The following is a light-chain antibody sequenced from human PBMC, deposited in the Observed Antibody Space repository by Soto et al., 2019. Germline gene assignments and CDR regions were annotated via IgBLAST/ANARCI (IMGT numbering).Light chain of an antibody. J-gene: IGLJ1*01. Sequence: QSVLTQPPSASGSPGQSVTISCTGTSSVVGGYNYVSWHQQHPGKAPKLMIYEVSKRPSGVPDRFSGSKSGNTASLTVSGLQAEDEADYYCSSYAGSNNFVFGTGTKVTVL. CDR1: SSVVGGYNY. CDR2: EVS. CDR3: SSYAGSNNFV. V-gene: IGLV2-8*01.